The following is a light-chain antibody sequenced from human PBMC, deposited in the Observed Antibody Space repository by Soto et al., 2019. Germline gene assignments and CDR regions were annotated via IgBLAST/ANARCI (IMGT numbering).Light chain of an antibody. V-gene: IGLV2-23*01. CDR2: EAN. CDR3: CSYAGGSTHV. CDR1: SSDVGNFNL. J-gene: IGLJ1*01. Sequence: QSALTQPASVSGSPGQSITISCTGTSSDVGNFNLVSWYQQHPGKAPKLMIYEANKRPSGVSSRFSGSKSGNTASLTISGLRSEDEADYHCCSYAGGSTHVFGTGTKVTVL.